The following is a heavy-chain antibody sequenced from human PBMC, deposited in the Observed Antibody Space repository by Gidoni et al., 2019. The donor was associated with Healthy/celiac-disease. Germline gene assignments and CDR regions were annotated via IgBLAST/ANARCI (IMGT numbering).Heavy chain of an antibody. CDR3: ARVINYYGSGYGMDV. CDR2: INHSGST. D-gene: IGHD3-10*01. J-gene: IGHJ6*02. CDR1: GGSFSGYY. V-gene: IGHV4-34*01. Sequence: QVQLQQWGAGLLKPSETLSLTCAVYGGSFSGYYWSWSRQPPGKGLEWIGEINHSGSTNYNPSLKSRVTISVDTSKNQFSLKLSSVTAADTAVYYCARVINYYGSGYGMDVWGQGTTVTVSS.